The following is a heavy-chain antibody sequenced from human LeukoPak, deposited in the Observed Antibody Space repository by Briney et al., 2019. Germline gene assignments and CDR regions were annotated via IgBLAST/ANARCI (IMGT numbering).Heavy chain of an antibody. CDR3: ARQTDSSGYYCFDY. CDR2: IYYSGST. J-gene: IGHJ4*02. CDR1: GGSISSSSYY. V-gene: IGHV4-39*01. D-gene: IGHD3-22*01. Sequence: PSETLSLTCTVSGGSISSSSYYWGWIRQPPGKGLEWIGSIYYSGSTYYNPSPKSRVTISVDTSKNQFSLKLSSVTAADTAVYYCARQTDSSGYYCFDYWGQGTLVTVSS.